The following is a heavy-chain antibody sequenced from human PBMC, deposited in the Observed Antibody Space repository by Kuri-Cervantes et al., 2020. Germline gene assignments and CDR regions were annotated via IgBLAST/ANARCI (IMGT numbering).Heavy chain of an antibody. Sequence: GSLRLSCAVYGGSFSGSYWSWIRQPPGKGLEWIGEIYHSGSTNYNPSLKSRVTISVDTSKNQFSLKLSSVTAADTAVYYCARGARQSRVYYMDVWGKGTTVTVSS. J-gene: IGHJ6*03. CDR3: ARGARQSRVYYMDV. V-gene: IGHV4-34*01. CDR2: IYHSGST. CDR1: GGSFSGSY. D-gene: IGHD6-19*01.